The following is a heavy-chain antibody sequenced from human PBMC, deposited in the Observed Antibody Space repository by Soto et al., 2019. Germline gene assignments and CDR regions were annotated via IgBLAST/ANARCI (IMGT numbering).Heavy chain of an antibody. V-gene: IGHV1-69*13. Sequence: SVKVSCKASGGTFSSYAISWVRQAPGQGLEWMGGIIPIFGTANYAQKFQGRVTITSDESTSTAYIERSSLRSEDTAVYYCARKYCSSTSCYRDNWFDPWGQGTLVTVSS. J-gene: IGHJ5*02. CDR2: IIPIFGTA. D-gene: IGHD2-2*02. CDR3: ARKYCSSTSCYRDNWFDP. CDR1: GGTFSSYA.